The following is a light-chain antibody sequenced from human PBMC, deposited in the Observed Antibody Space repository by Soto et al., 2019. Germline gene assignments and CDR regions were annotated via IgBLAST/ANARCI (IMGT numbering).Light chain of an antibody. CDR2: VAS. CDR3: QQSYSTPCT. V-gene: IGKV1-39*01. CDR1: QSISTY. Sequence: DIQMTQSPSSLSASVGDRVTITCRARQSISTYLNWYQQRPGKAPKLLISVASRLQSGVPSRFSGSGSGTDFTLTISSLQPEDFASYFCQQSYSTPCTFGQGTKLEI. J-gene: IGKJ2*02.